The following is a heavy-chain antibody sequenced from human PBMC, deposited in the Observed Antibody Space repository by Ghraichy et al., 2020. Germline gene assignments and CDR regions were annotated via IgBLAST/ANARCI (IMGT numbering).Heavy chain of an antibody. CDR1: GFTFSSYS. D-gene: IGHD2-2*01. V-gene: IGHV3-48*02. CDR3: ARDRYCSSTSCSYGMDV. Sequence: GESLKISCAASGFTFSSYSMNWVRQAPGKGLEWVSYISSSSSTIYYADSVKGRFTISRDNAKNSLYLQMNSLRDEDTAVYYCARDRYCSSTSCSYGMDVWGQGTTVTVSS. J-gene: IGHJ6*02. CDR2: ISSSSSTI.